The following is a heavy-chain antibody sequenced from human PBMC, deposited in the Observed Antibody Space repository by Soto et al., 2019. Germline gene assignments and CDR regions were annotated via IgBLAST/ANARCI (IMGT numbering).Heavy chain of an antibody. V-gene: IGHV3-30*03. CDR2: ISIRGGDE. CDR3: ARGTIVARQHLDY. D-gene: IGHD6-6*01. CDR1: GFTFSSYA. J-gene: IGHJ4*02. Sequence: GGSLRLSCAASGFTFSSYAMHWARQAPGKGLEWVTVISIRGGDEYYAESVRGRFTISRDDSKNTLYLQMDSLRVEDTAVYYCARGTIVARQHLDYWGQGTLVTGSS.